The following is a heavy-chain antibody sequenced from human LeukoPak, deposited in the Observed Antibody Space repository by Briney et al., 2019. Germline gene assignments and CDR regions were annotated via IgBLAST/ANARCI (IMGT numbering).Heavy chain of an antibody. CDR2: IYSGGST. CDR1: GFTVSSKY. Sequence: GGSLRLSCAASGFTVSSKYMSWVRQAPGKGLEWVSIIYSGGSTYYADSVKGRFTISRDNSKNTLYLQMNSLRADDTAVYYCAKDRVPVAVYYGMDVWGQGTTVTVSS. D-gene: IGHD2-2*01. CDR3: AKDRVPVAVYYGMDV. V-gene: IGHV3-53*01. J-gene: IGHJ6*02.